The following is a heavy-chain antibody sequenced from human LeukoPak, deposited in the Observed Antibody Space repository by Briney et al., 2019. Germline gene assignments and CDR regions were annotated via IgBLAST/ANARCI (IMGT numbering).Heavy chain of an antibody. Sequence: PGGSLRLSCAASGFTFSTCGMHWVRQAPGKGLEWVAFIHYDGSDTYYADSVKGRLTVSRDNSKSTLYLQMNSLRAEDTAVYYCAKDTGDGDYGTIDYWGQGTLVTVSS. V-gene: IGHV3-30*02. CDR3: AKDTGDGDYGTIDY. D-gene: IGHD4-17*01. J-gene: IGHJ4*02. CDR2: IHYDGSDT. CDR1: GFTFSTCG.